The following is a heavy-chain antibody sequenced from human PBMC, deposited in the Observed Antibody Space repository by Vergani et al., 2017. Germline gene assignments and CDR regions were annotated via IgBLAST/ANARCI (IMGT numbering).Heavy chain of an antibody. Sequence: QLQLQESGPGLVKPSETLSLTCTVSGGSISSSSYYWGWIRQPPGKGLEWIGSIYYSGSTNYNPSLKSRVTISVDTSKHQFSLKLSSVTAADTAVYYCASSTYNWPRGDYFDYWGQGTLVTVSS. CDR1: GGSISSSSYY. CDR3: ASSTYNWPRGDYFDY. J-gene: IGHJ4*02. V-gene: IGHV4-39*07. CDR2: IYYSGST. D-gene: IGHD1-1*01.